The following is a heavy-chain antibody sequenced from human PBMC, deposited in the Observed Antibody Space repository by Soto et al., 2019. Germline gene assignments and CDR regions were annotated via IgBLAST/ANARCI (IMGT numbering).Heavy chain of an antibody. CDR3: ARGRSSSWYDCLFDAFDI. Sequence: QVQLQESGPGLVKPSQTLSLTCTVSGGSISSGGYYWSCIRQHPGKGLEWLGYIYYSGSTYYNPSLKSRVTISVETSNNQFSLKLSSVTAADTAVYYCARGRSSSWYDCLFDAFDIWGQGTMVTVSS. CDR2: IYYSGST. D-gene: IGHD6-13*01. J-gene: IGHJ3*02. V-gene: IGHV4-31*03. CDR1: GGSISSGGYY.